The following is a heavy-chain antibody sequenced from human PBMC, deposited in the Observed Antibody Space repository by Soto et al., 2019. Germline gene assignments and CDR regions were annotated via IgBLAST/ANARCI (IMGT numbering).Heavy chain of an antibody. CDR2: ISGSGDGT. J-gene: IGHJ6*02. CDR3: TKSRRSVLMVYGFGGMDV. V-gene: IGHV3-23*01. CDR1: GFSVSDYA. D-gene: IGHD2-8*01. Sequence: GGSLRLSCAASGFSVSDYAMSWVRQAPGKGLEWVSSISGSGDGTYYGDSVKGRFTLSRDTSQKTLYLQMNNLRGEDTAVYFCTKSRRSVLMVYGFGGMDVWGRGTTGTVSS.